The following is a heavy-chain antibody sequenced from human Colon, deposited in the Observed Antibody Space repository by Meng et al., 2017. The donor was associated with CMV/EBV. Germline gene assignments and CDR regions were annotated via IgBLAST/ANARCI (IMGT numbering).Heavy chain of an antibody. Sequence: GSLRLSCTVSGDSIRSHYWSWIRQPPGKGLEWMGYVYYSGSATYSPSLRSRVSISVDTSKNQFSLNLRSVTAADTAMYFCARGLGHASNNSHDYWGQG. J-gene: IGHJ4*02. CDR2: VYYSGSA. CDR3: ARGLGHASNNSHDY. CDR1: GDSIRSHY. V-gene: IGHV4-59*11. D-gene: IGHD1-1*01.